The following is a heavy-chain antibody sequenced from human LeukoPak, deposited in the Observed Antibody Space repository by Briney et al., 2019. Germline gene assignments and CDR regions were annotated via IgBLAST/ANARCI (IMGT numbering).Heavy chain of an antibody. CDR1: GFTFSSYG. J-gene: IGHJ5*02. CDR3: AKDPSSSYWFDP. V-gene: IGHV3-30*02. D-gene: IGHD6-6*01. Sequence: GGSLRLSCAASGFTFSSYGMHWVRQAPGRGLEWVAFIRYDGSNKYYADSVKGRFTISRDNFKNTLYLQMNSLRAEDTAVYYCAKDPSSSYWFDPWGQGTLVTVSS. CDR2: IRYDGSNK.